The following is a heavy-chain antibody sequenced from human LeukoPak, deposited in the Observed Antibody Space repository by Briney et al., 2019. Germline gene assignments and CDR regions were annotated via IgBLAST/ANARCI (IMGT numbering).Heavy chain of an antibody. CDR1: GGHFSGYY. V-gene: IGHV4-34*01. CDR3: ARDEGYGSGSYYAFDI. D-gene: IGHD3-10*01. Sequence: SETPSLIRAVYGGHFSGYYCSWIRQPPGKGPELIGEINHSGSTNYNPSLKSRGTISVDTSKNQFSLKLSSVTAADTAVYYCARDEGYGSGSYYAFDIWGQGTMVTVSS. CDR2: INHSGST. J-gene: IGHJ3*02.